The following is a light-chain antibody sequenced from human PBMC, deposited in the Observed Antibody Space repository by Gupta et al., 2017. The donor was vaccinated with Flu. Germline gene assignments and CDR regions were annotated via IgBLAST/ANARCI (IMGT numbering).Light chain of an antibody. CDR2: EVS. Sequence: QSALTQPPSASGSPGQSVTIPCTGTSSDVGGYNYVPWYPQHPGKAPKLMIYEVSKRPSGVPDRFSGSKSGNTASLTASGLQAEDEADYYCSSYAGSKGVFGTGTKVTVL. CDR1: SSDVGGYNY. J-gene: IGLJ1*01. V-gene: IGLV2-8*01. CDR3: SSYAGSKGV.